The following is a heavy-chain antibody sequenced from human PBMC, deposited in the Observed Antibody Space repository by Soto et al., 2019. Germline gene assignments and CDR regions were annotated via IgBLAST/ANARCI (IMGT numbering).Heavy chain of an antibody. CDR1: GLTSTSYD. D-gene: IGHD6-13*01. J-gene: IGHJ4*02. V-gene: IGHV3-23*01. CDR3: AKDGFRIAAPFVY. CDR2: ISGSGGYT. Sequence: PRRSLRFACSASGLTSTSYDIGWVRQAPGKGLAWVSGISGSGGYTYADSVKGRFTISRDNSKNTLYLQMNSLRAEDMAVYYCAKDGFRIAAPFVYWGQGTLVTVSS.